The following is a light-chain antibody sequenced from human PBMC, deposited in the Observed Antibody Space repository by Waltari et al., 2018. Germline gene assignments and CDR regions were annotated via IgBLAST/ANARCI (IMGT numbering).Light chain of an antibody. CDR3: QQYNNWPPWT. V-gene: IGKV3-15*01. Sequence: EIVMTQSPATLSVSPGERATLSCRASESISSNLAWYQQKPGQAPRLPIYGASTRATGIPARFSGSGSGTEFTFTISSLQSEDFAVYYCQQYNNWPPWTFGQGTKVEIK. CDR1: ESISSN. J-gene: IGKJ1*01. CDR2: GAS.